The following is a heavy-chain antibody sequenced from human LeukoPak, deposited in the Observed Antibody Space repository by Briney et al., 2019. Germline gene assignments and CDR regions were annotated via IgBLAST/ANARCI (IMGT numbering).Heavy chain of an antibody. CDR3: ARGGVYSSSWYKYNWFDP. D-gene: IGHD6-13*01. J-gene: IGHJ5*02. CDR2: INHSGST. V-gene: IGHV4-34*01. Sequence: SETLPLTCAVYGGSFSGYYWSWIRQPPGKGLEWIGEINHSGSTNYYPSLKSRVTISVDTSKNQFSLKLSSVTAADTAVYYCARGGVYSSSWYKYNWFDPWGQGTLVTVSS. CDR1: GGSFSGYY.